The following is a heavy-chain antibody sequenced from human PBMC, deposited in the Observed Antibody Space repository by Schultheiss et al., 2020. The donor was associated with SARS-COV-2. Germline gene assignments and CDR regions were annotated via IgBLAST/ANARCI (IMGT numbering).Heavy chain of an antibody. D-gene: IGHD5-24*01. Sequence: GGSLRLSCAASGFTFSRFGMHWVRQAPGKGLEWMATISYDGTITYYADSVKGRFTMSRDNSRNTLYLQMNSLRAEDTAVYYCARAGQLGYGMDVWGQGTTVTVSS. V-gene: IGHV3-30*03. J-gene: IGHJ6*02. CDR3: ARAGQLGYGMDV. CDR1: GFTFSRFG. CDR2: ISYDGTIT.